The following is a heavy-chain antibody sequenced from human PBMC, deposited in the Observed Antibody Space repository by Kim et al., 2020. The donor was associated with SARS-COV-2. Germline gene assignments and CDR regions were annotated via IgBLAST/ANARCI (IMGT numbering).Heavy chain of an antibody. CDR1: GFTFSSYG. D-gene: IGHD3-10*01. J-gene: IGHJ6*02. V-gene: IGHV3-30*18. CDR3: AKGEPPLWFEFGMDV. Sequence: GGSLRLSCAASGFTFSSYGMHWVRQAPGKGLEWVAVISYDGSNKYYADSVKGRFTISRDNSKNTLYLQMNSLRAEDTAVYYCAKGEPPLWFEFGMDVWGQGTTVTVSS. CDR2: ISYDGSNK.